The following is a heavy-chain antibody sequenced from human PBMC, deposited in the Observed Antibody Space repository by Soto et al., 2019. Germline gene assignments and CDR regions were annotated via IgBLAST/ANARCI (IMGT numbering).Heavy chain of an antibody. CDR2: SSYNGGT. D-gene: IGHD3-22*01. V-gene: IGHV4-39*01. Sequence: QLQLQESGPGLVKPSETLSLTCTVSADSSTISNSYWGWLRQPPGKGLQWIGSSSYNGGTFYNPSLKGRVAISVDTSKKQSSLQVTSVTAADTAMYFCARHRIVVVWRGFDYWGQGSPVTVSS. CDR1: ADSSTISNSY. J-gene: IGHJ4*02. CDR3: ARHRIVVVWRGFDY.